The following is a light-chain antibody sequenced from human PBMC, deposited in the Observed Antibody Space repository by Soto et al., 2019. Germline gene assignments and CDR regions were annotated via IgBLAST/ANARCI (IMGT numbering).Light chain of an antibody. CDR2: GAS. Sequence: EIMLTQSAGTLSLSPGERATLSCRASQSVSSSYLAWYQQKPGQAPRLLIYGASSRATGIRDRISGSGSGTDFTLTISRLEPVDFAVYYCQQYGSSPLTFGGGTKVEI. J-gene: IGKJ4*01. CDR1: QSVSSSY. V-gene: IGKV3-20*01. CDR3: QQYGSSPLT.